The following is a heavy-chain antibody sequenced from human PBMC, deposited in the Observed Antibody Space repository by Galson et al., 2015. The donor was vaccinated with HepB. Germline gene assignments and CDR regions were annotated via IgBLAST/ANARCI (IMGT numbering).Heavy chain of an antibody. Sequence: SLRLSCAASGFTFSSYAMHWVRQAPGKGLEWVAVISYDGSNKYYADSVKGRFTISRDNSKNTLYLQMNSLRAEDTAVYYCARELGRYYFDYRGQGTLVTVSS. CDR1: GFTFSSYA. J-gene: IGHJ4*02. CDR2: ISYDGSNK. CDR3: ARELGRYYFDY. V-gene: IGHV3-30*04.